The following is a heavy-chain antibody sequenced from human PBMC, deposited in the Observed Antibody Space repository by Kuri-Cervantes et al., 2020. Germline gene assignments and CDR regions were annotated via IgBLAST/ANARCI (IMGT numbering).Heavy chain of an antibody. Sequence: SETLSLICTDSGGFVSRSHWSWMPQPPGKRLEWIGYVSYTEGTNYNPSLKSRVTISVDTSKNQFSLKLGSVTAADTAVYYCARLPVNYDFWSGRTLPDAFDIWGQGTMVTVSS. CDR1: GGFVSRSH. CDR2: VSYTEGT. D-gene: IGHD3-3*01. CDR3: ARLPVNYDFWSGRTLPDAFDI. V-gene: IGHV4-59*02. J-gene: IGHJ3*02.